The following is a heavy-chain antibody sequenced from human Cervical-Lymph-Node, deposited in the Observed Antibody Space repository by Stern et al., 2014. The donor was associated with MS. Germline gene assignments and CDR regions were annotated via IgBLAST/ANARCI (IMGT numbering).Heavy chain of an antibody. CDR1: GGSISSGGYY. V-gene: IGHV4-31*03. CDR2: IYYSGST. D-gene: IGHD6-13*01. CDR3: ARDLGDSSSWPDLKFDP. Sequence: VQLVESGPGLVKPSQTLSLTCTVSGGSISSGGYYWSWIRQHPGKGLEWIGYIYYSGSTYYNPSLKSRVTISVDTSKNQFSLKLSSVTAADTAVYYCARDLGDSSSWPDLKFDPWGQGTLVTVSS. J-gene: IGHJ5*02.